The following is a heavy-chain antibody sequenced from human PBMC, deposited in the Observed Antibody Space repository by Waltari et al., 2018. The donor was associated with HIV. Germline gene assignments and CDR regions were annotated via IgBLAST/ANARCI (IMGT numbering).Heavy chain of an antibody. CDR3: ARDSAPGLAVDDDDGEFFYYGLDV. V-gene: IGHV4-34*01. D-gene: IGHD6-19*01. CDR1: GGSFRGYY. Sequence: QVHLEQWGTGLLRPSETLSLTCAVYGGSFRGYYWSWIRQSPRGGLEWIGEVNHVGRTNYSPSLKGRVTVSVDTSKNQFSLTMRSVTAADTAVYYCARDSAPGLAVDDDDGEFFYYGLDVWGQGTTVTVSS. J-gene: IGHJ6*01. CDR2: VNHVGRT.